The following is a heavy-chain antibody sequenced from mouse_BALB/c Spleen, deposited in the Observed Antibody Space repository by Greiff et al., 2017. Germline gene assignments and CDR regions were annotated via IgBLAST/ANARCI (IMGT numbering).Heavy chain of an antibody. CDR1: GYTFTDYA. V-gene: IGHV1S137*01. Sequence: QVHVKQSGAELVRPGVSVKISCKGSGYTFTDYAMHWVKQSHAKSLEWIGVISTYYGDASYNQKFKGKATMTVDKSSSTAYMELARLTSEDSAIYYCARPHYYGTWFAYWGQGTLVTVSA. CDR3: ARPHYYGTWFAY. J-gene: IGHJ3*01. CDR2: ISTYYGDA. D-gene: IGHD1-2*01.